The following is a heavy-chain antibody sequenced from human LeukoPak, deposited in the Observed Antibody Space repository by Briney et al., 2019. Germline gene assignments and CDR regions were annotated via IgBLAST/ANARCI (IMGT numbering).Heavy chain of an antibody. J-gene: IGHJ4*02. CDR2: MNSNSGNT. CDR3: GSGRYQDY. Sequence: ASVKVSCKASGYTFTSYDINWVRQATGHGLEWMGWMNSNSGNTGYAQKFQGRVTITRNTSISTAYMELTSLRSEAPAVYYCGSGRYQDYRGQGTLVTVSS. D-gene: IGHD3-9*01. V-gene: IGHV1-8*03. CDR1: GYTFTSYD.